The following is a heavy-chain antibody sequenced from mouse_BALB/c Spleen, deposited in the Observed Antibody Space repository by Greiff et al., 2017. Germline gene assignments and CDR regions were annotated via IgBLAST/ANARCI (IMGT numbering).Heavy chain of an antibody. D-gene: IGHD2-4*01. CDR3: ARSMITRHYYAMDY. Sequence: QVQLQQSGPELVKPGASVRISCKASGYTFTSYYIHWVKQRPGQGLEWIGWIYPGNVNTKYNEKFKGKATLTADKSSSTAYMQLSSLTSEDSAVYFCARSMITRHYYAMDYWGQGTSVTVSS. V-gene: IGHV1S56*01. CDR2: IYPGNVNT. J-gene: IGHJ4*01. CDR1: GYTFTSYY.